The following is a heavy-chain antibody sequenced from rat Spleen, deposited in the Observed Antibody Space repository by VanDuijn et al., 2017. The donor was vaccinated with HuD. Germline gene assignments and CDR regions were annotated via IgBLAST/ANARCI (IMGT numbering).Heavy chain of an antibody. J-gene: IGHJ2*01. CDR1: AFSLTSYL. Sequence: QVQLKASGPGLVKPSETLSLTCTVSAFSLTSYLVSWVRQPPGKSMEWMGVMWTDGTTSYNSALKSRLTISRDTSKSQVFLKMSSLQTEDTATFYCARSDYGYGFDYWGQGVMVTVSS. CDR3: ARSDYGYGFDY. V-gene: IGHV2-32*01. D-gene: IGHD1-7*01. CDR2: MWTDGTT.